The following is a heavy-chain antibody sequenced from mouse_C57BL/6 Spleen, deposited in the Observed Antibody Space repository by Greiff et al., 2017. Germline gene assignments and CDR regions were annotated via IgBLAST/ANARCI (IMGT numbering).Heavy chain of an antibody. Sequence: EVMLVESGGDLVKPGGSLKLSCAASGFTFSSYGMSWVRQTPDKRLEWVATISSGGSYTYYPDSVKGRFTISRDNAKNTLYLQMSSLKSEDTAMYYCARERRGDYDYAMDYWGQGTSVTVSS. D-gene: IGHD2-4*01. CDR1: GFTFSSYG. CDR3: ARERRGDYDYAMDY. V-gene: IGHV5-6*01. J-gene: IGHJ4*01. CDR2: ISSGGSYT.